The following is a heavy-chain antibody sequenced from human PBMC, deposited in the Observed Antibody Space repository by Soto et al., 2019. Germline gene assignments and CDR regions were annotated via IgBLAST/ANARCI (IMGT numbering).Heavy chain of an antibody. CDR1: GFTFDYYA. J-gene: IGHJ6*02. CDR2: ISWSSGSI. CDR3: GKDAYYDFWSGYYGISGGYYYGMDV. D-gene: IGHD3-3*01. Sequence: GGSLILSCAASGFTFDYYAMHWVRQAPGKGLEWVSGISWSSGSICYADSVKGRFTISRDNSKNTLYLQMNSLRAEDTAVYYCGKDAYYDFWSGYYGISGGYYYGMDVWGQGTTVTVSS. V-gene: IGHV3-9*01.